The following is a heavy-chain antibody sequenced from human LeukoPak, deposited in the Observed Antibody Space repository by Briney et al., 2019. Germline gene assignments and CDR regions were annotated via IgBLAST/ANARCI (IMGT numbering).Heavy chain of an antibody. Sequence: GGSLRLSCAASGFTFNNYAMSWVRQAPGKGLECVSGVSYSDDNTYYADSVKGRFTISRDNSRNTLYLQMNSLRAEDTAVYYCARDPAVRGFFDYWGQGTLVTVSS. V-gene: IGHV3-23*01. CDR2: VSYSDDNT. CDR1: GFTFNNYA. CDR3: ARDPAVRGFFDY. J-gene: IGHJ4*02. D-gene: IGHD5-12*01.